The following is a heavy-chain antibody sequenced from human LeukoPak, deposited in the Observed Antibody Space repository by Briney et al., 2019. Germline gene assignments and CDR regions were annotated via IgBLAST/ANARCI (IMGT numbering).Heavy chain of an antibody. CDR3: AKDMYAGYDSSGYYDY. Sequence: GRSLRLSCAASGFTFDDYAMHWVRQAPGKGLEWVSGISWNSGRIGYADSVKGRFTISRDNAKNSLYLQMNSLRAEDTALYYCAKDMYAGYDSSGYYDYWGQGTLVTVSS. D-gene: IGHD3-22*01. V-gene: IGHV3-9*01. J-gene: IGHJ4*02. CDR2: ISWNSGRI. CDR1: GFTFDDYA.